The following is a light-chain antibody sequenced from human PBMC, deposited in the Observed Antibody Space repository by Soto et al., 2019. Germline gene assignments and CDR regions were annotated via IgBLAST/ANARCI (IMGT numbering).Light chain of an antibody. CDR3: QQYISSPLT. CDR2: DAS. CDR1: QSVSSY. V-gene: IGKV3-20*01. Sequence: EIVLTQSRETLSLSPAERATLSCTASQSVSSYLAWYQQKPGQAPRLLIYDASNRATGIPDRFSGSGSGTDFTLTISRLEPEDSAVYYCQQYISSPLTFGQGTKVDIK. J-gene: IGKJ1*01.